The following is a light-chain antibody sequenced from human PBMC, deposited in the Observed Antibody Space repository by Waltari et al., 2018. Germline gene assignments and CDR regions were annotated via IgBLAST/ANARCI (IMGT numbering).Light chain of an antibody. CDR3: QQYNDWPKT. Sequence: EIVMTQSPATLSVSPGDRATLSCRASQSVSSNLAWYQQEPGQAPRLLIYGASTRATGIPARFSGSGSGTEFTLTISGLQSEDFAVYFCQQYNDWPKTFGQGTKVEIK. CDR1: QSVSSN. CDR2: GAS. V-gene: IGKV3-15*01. J-gene: IGKJ1*01.